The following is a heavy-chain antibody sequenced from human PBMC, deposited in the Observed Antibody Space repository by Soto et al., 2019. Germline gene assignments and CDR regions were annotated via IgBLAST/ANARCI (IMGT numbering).Heavy chain of an antibody. V-gene: IGHV3-23*01. CDR2: ISGSGGST. J-gene: IGHJ5*02. D-gene: IGHD2-2*01. Sequence: GGSLRLSCAASGFTFSSYAMSWVRQAPGKGLEWVSAISGSGGSTYYADSVKGRFTISRDNSKNTLYLQMNSLRAEDTAVYYCAKEGDIVVVPASMLNWFDTWGQGTLVTVSS. CDR1: GFTFSSYA. CDR3: AKEGDIVVVPASMLNWFDT.